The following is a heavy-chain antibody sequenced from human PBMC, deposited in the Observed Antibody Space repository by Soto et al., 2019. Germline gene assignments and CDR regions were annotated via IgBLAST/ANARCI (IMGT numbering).Heavy chain of an antibody. CDR2: ISSSSSYI. D-gene: IGHD3-16*02. V-gene: IGHV3-21*01. CDR3: ARGGDSYYDYVWGSYRTTRDPPVPNL. Sequence: EVQLVESGGGLVKPGGSLRLSCAASGFTFSSYSMNWVRQAPGKGLEWVSSISSSSSYIYYADSVKGRFTISRDNAKNSLYLQMNSLRAEDTAVYYCARGGDSYYDYVWGSYRTTRDPPVPNLWGQGTLVTVSS. J-gene: IGHJ4*02. CDR1: GFTFSSYS.